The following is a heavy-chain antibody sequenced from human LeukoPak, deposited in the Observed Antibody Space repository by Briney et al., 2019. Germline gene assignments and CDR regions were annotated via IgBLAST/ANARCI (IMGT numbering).Heavy chain of an antibody. CDR3: ARDLGDIGYSYGFDY. CDR1: GYTFTSYY. J-gene: IGHJ4*02. D-gene: IGHD5-18*01. Sequence: ASVTVSFTASGYTFTSYYMHWVRQAPGQGLEWMGIINPTGGSTRYAQRFQGRVTVTRDTSTSTVYMELSSLRSEDTAVYYCARDLGDIGYSYGFDYWGQGTLVTVSS. V-gene: IGHV1-46*01. CDR2: INPTGGST.